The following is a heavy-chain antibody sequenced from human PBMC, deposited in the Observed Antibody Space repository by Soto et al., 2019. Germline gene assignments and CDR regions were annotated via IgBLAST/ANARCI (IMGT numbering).Heavy chain of an antibody. V-gene: IGHV3-53*01. CDR2: IYGGGTT. CDR1: GFAVSSKY. D-gene: IGHD6-19*01. Sequence: EVQVVESGGGLIQPGGSLRLSCAAAGFAVSSKYMTWVRQSPGQGLEWVSVIYGGGTTDYADSVKGRFTISRDTSKNTLYLQMNSRRAEDTAVYYCVQTTGWPGFDFWGQGTLVTVSS. J-gene: IGHJ4*02. CDR3: VQTTGWPGFDF.